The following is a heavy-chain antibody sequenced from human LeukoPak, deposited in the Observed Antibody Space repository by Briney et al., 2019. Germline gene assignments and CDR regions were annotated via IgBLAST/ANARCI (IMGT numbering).Heavy chain of an antibody. J-gene: IGHJ3*02. Sequence: RPSETLSLTCTVSGGSINNYYWSWIRQPAGKGLEWIGRIYTRGSTNYNPSLKSRVTMSVDTSKNQFSLKLSSVTAADTAVYYCARGRYCSADICSGGGAFDIWGQGIMVSVSS. D-gene: IGHD2-15*01. CDR2: IYTRGST. V-gene: IGHV4-4*07. CDR3: ARGRYCSADICSGGGAFDI. CDR1: GGSINNYY.